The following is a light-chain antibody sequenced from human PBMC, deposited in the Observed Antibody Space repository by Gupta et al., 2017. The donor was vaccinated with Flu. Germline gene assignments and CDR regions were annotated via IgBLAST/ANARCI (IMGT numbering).Light chain of an antibody. CDR3: QSYDSSLRV. CDR1: ISNIGAGYD. J-gene: IGLJ3*02. V-gene: IGLV1-40*01. CDR2: GNS. Sequence: QSVLTPPPSVSGAPGQRVTISRTGSISNIGAGYDVHWYQQLPGTAPKLLIYGNSNRPSGVPDRFSGSKSGTSASLAIAGLQAEDEADYYCQSYDSSLRVFGGGTKLTVL.